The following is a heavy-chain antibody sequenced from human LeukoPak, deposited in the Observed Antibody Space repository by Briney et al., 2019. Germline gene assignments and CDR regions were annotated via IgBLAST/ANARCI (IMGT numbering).Heavy chain of an antibody. Sequence: SVKVSCKASGGTXSSYAISGVRQAPGQGLEWMGRIIPILGIANYAQKFQGRVTITADKSTSTAYMELSSLRSEDTAVYYCARDPGPYYDFWSANNWFDPWGQGTLVTVSS. V-gene: IGHV1-69*04. CDR1: GGTXSSYA. J-gene: IGHJ5*02. CDR3: ARDPGPYYDFWSANNWFDP. CDR2: IIPILGIA. D-gene: IGHD3-3*01.